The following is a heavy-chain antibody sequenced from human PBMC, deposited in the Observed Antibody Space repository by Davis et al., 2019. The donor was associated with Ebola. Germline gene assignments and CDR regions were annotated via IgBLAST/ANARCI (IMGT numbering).Heavy chain of an antibody. J-gene: IGHJ4*02. V-gene: IGHV3-74*01. CDR2: ISPDGSAT. Sequence: HTGGSLRLSCAASGFSFSNYWIHWVRQAPGKGPVWVSRISPDGSATGYADSVKGRFTISRDNAKNSLYLQMNSLRAEDTAVYYCARRVDYWGQGTLVTVSS. CDR3: ARRVDY. D-gene: IGHD6-13*01. CDR1: GFSFSNYW.